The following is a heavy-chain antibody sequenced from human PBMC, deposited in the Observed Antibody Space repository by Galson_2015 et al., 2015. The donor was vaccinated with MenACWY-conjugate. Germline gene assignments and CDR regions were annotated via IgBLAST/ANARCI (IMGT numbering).Heavy chain of an antibody. CDR2: VHQTGNT. Sequence: ETLSLTCTVSGYSIISGYYWGWVRQPPGKGLEWIASVHQTGNTYYNPSFRRRVAILVDTSKNLFSLTINSVTAADAAVYYCARANGGYLDYWGQGTLVTVSS. V-gene: IGHV4-38-2*02. CDR3: ARANGGYLDY. CDR1: GYSIISGYY. J-gene: IGHJ4*03. D-gene: IGHD2-8*01.